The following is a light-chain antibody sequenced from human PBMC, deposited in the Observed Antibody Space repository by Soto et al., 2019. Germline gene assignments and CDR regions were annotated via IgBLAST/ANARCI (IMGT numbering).Light chain of an antibody. CDR1: QTISRY. Sequence: VPMSLSPGSLSASVGDRVTITCRASQTISRYANWYQQKPGKAPKLIISGAFDLQTGVPSKFRGHGAGTKLTPTNHQPRAGSFASEYLPPRYCLPQPLGPGAKTEIK. CDR3: PPRYCLPQP. J-gene: IGKJ1*01. CDR2: GAF. V-gene: IGKV1-39*01.